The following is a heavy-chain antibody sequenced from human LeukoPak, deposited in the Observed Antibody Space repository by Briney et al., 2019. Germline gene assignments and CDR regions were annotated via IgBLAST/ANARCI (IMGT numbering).Heavy chain of an antibody. D-gene: IGHD5-18*01. CDR3: ARLYPAMAPFDY. CDR1: GGSISSNNYY. Sequence: SETLSLTCTVSGGSISSNNYYWGWIRQPPGKGLEWIGSIYYSGSTYYNPSLKSRVTISIDTSKNQFSLKLSSVTAADTAVYYCARLYPAMAPFDYWGQGTLVTASS. V-gene: IGHV4-39*01. J-gene: IGHJ4*02. CDR2: IYYSGST.